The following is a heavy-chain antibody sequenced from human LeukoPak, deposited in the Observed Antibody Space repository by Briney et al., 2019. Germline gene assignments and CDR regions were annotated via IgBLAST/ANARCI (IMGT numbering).Heavy chain of an antibody. CDR3: AKSSRASGYGMDV. CDR1: GFTFSSYG. J-gene: IGHJ6*02. CDR2: ISYDGSNK. V-gene: IGHV3-30*18. D-gene: IGHD3-10*01. Sequence: PGGSLRLSCAASGFTFSSYGMHWVRQAPGKGLEWVAVISYDGSNKYYADSVKGRFTISRDNSKNTLYLQMNSLRAEDTAVYYCAKSSRASGYGMDVWGQGTTVTVSS.